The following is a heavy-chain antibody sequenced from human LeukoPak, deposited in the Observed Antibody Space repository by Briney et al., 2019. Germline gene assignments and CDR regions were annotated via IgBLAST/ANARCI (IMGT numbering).Heavy chain of an antibody. CDR1: GFTFSSYA. CDR2: ISYDGSNK. J-gene: IGHJ4*02. Sequence: PGGSLRLSCAASGFTFSSYAMHWVRQAPGKGLEWVAVISYDGSNKYYADSVKGRFTISRDNSKNTLYLQMNSLRAEDTAVYYCARDAGGSTVTTSDFDYWGQRTLVTVSS. D-gene: IGHD4-17*01. CDR3: ARDAGGSTVTTSDFDY. V-gene: IGHV3-30-3*01.